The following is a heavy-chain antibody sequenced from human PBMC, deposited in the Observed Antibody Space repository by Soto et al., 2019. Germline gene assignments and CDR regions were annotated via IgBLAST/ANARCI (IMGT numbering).Heavy chain of an antibody. Sequence: QVQLQESGPGLVKPSETLSLTCTVSGRSISSYYWSWIRQPPGKGLEWIVYIYYSGSTTYNPSLKRPVPISADTSKSPISLTLSSVTAADTALYYCAIHLASVSGKSFALGYYYYVDVWGIGTTVPVSS. J-gene: IGHJ6*03. CDR3: AIHLASVSGKSFALGYYYYVDV. CDR1: GRSISSYY. D-gene: IGHD2-15*01. V-gene: IGHV4-59*08. CDR2: IYYSGST.